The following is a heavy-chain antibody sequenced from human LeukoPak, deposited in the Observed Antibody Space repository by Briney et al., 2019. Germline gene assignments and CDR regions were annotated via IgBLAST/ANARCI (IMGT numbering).Heavy chain of an antibody. V-gene: IGHV4-59*01. D-gene: IGHD3-10*01. CDR2: IYYSGST. Sequence: PSETLSLTCTVSSGSISSYYWSWIRQPPGKGLEWIGYIYYSGSTNYNPSLKSRVTISVDTSKNQFSLKLSSVTAADTAVYYCARGRRYYGSGHLYGMDVWGQGTTVTVSS. CDR1: SGSISSYY. J-gene: IGHJ6*02. CDR3: ARGRRYYGSGHLYGMDV.